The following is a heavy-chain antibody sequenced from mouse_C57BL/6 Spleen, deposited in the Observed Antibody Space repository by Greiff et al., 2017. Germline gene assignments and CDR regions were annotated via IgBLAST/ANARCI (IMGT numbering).Heavy chain of an antibody. CDR3: ARHEGGTEAWFAY. V-gene: IGHV1-62-2*01. CDR1: GYTFTEYT. Sequence: VKLMESGAELVKPGASVTLSCKASGYTFTEYTIHWVKQRSGQGLEWIGWFYPGSGSTQYNEKFKDKATLTADKSSSTVYMERSRLTSEDAAVYVCARHEGGTEAWFAYWGQGTLVTVSA. D-gene: IGHD3-3*01. CDR2: FYPGSGST. J-gene: IGHJ3*01.